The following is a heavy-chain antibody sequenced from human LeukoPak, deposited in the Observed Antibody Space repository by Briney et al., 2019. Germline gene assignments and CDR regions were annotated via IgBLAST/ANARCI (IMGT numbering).Heavy chain of an antibody. Sequence: GGSLRLSCAASGLTFGRYGMHWVRQAPGKGLEWVAYIWYDASNEHYADSVKGRFTVSRDNSKNTLSLQMNSLRPEDTAMYYCARDLVVTGVRYFDLWGLGTPVTVSS. CDR3: ARDLVVTGVRYFDL. CDR2: IWYDASNE. J-gene: IGHJ2*01. V-gene: IGHV3-30*02. CDR1: GLTFGRYG. D-gene: IGHD2-21*02.